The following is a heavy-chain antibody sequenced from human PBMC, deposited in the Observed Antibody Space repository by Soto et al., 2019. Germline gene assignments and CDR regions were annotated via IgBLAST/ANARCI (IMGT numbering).Heavy chain of an antibody. J-gene: IGHJ5*02. CDR2: INHSGSA. V-gene: IGHV4-34*01. Sequence: SETLSLTCAVNGGSFSGYIWTWIRQTPGKGLQWIGQINHSGSAVYNPSLKTRVTISMMSNNQFSLEMSSVTAADSAVYYCARLGAYYQSLDPWGPGTLVTVSS. CDR1: GGSFSGYI. D-gene: IGHD2-21*01. CDR3: ARLGAYYQSLDP.